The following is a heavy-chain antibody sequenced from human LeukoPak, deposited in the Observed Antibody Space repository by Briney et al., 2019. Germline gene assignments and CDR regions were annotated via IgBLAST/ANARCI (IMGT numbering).Heavy chain of an antibody. V-gene: IGHV1-69*13. Sequence: ASVKVSCKASGGTFSSYAISWVRQAPGQGLEWMGGIIPIFGTANYAQKFQGRVTITADESTSTAYMELSSLRSEDTAVYYCARDSDDSSGSQGGVAFDIWGQGTMATVSS. CDR2: IIPIFGTA. D-gene: IGHD3-22*01. CDR1: GGTFSSYA. CDR3: ARDSDDSSGSQGGVAFDI. J-gene: IGHJ3*02.